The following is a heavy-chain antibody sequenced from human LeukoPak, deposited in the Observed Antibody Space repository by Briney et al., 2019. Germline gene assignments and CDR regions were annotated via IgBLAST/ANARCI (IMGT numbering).Heavy chain of an antibody. Sequence: SETLSLTCTVSGGSISSGGYYWSWIRQHPGKGLEWIGYIYYSGSTYYNPSLKSRVTISVDTSKNQFSLKLSSVTAADTAVYYCARDRADYDFWSGLGHNWFDPWGQGTLVIVSS. CDR2: IYYSGST. V-gene: IGHV4-31*03. CDR1: GGSISSGGYY. D-gene: IGHD3-3*01. CDR3: ARDRADYDFWSGLGHNWFDP. J-gene: IGHJ5*02.